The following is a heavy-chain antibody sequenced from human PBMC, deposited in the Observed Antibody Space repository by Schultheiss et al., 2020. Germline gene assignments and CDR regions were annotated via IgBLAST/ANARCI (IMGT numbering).Heavy chain of an antibody. V-gene: IGHV3-30-3*02. J-gene: IGHJ4*02. CDR1: GFTFSSYA. D-gene: IGHD6-13*01. CDR3: AKSSRRGGYSSSWYGFLDY. CDR2: ISYDGSNK. Sequence: GGSLRLSCAASGFTFSSYAMHWVRQAPGKGLEWVAVISYDGSNKYYADSVKGRFTISRDNSKNTLYLQMNSLRAEDTAVYYCAKSSRRGGYSSSWYGFLDYWGQGTLVTVSS.